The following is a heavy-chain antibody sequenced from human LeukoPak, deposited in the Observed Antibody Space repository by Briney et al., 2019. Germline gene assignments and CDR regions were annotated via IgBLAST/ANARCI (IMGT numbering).Heavy chain of an antibody. CDR1: GGSISHNY. D-gene: IGHD3-22*01. V-gene: IGHV4-59*01. Sequence: SETLSLTCSASGGSISHNYWTWIRQSPGKGLEYLGHVSYTGRTRYNPSLQSRLTMSLDTSNNHFSLQLTSVTAADTAVYYCARLLDYDNSGAPDIFDIWGQGTMLTVSS. CDR3: ARLLDYDNSGAPDIFDI. CDR2: VSYTGRT. J-gene: IGHJ3*02.